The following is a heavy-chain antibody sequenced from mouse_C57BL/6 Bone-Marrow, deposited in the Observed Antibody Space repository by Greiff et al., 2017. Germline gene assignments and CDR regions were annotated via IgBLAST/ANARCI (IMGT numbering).Heavy chain of an antibody. J-gene: IGHJ4*01. Sequence: VQLQQSGPELVNPGASVKISCKASGYSFTGYFMNWVKQSHGKSLEWIGRINPYNGDTFYNQKFKGKATLTVDKSSNPAHMELLSLTSEDSAVYYCGKGSYYYAMDYWGQGTSVTVSS. CDR3: GKGSYYYAMDY. V-gene: IGHV1-37*01. CDR2: INPYNGDT. CDR1: GYSFTGYF.